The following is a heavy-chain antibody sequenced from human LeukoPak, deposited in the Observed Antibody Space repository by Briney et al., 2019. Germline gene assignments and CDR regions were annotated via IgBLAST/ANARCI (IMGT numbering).Heavy chain of an antibody. V-gene: IGHV3-49*04. CDR1: GFTLSNAW. J-gene: IGHJ4*02. D-gene: IGHD3-9*01. Sequence: PGGSLRLSCAASGFTLSNAWMSWVRQAPGKGLEWVGFIKSNSYGGTTEYAASVKGRFTISRDDSKSIAYLQMNSLKTEDTAVYYCARDRDWSLDYWGQGTLVTVSS. CDR2: IKSNSYGGTT. CDR3: ARDRDWSLDY.